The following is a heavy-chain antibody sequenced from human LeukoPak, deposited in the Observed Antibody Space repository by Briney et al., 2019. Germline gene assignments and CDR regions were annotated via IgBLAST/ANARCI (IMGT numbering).Heavy chain of an antibody. CDR1: GFSFSSYS. V-gene: IGHV3-48*01. CDR3: ARVSAMGDFDC. Sequence: PGGSLRLSCAASGFSFSSYSMNWVRQAPGKGLEWVSYISTSSSTIYYADSVRGRFTISRDNAKNSLYLQMNSLRVEDTADYFCARVSAMGDFDCWGQGTLLTVSS. D-gene: IGHD1-26*01. CDR2: ISTSSSTI. J-gene: IGHJ4*02.